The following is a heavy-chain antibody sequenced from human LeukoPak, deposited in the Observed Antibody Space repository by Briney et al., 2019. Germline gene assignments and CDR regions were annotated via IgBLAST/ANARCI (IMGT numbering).Heavy chain of an antibody. CDR1: GGSISSYY. D-gene: IGHD3-10*01. J-gene: IGHJ4*02. Sequence: SETLSLTWTVAGGSISSYYWSWIRQPPGKGLEWIGYIYYSGSTNYNPSLKSRVTISVDTSKNQFSLKLSSVTAADTAVYYCARFPGVLDYWGQGTLVTVSS. CDR2: IYYSGST. CDR3: ARFPGVLDY. V-gene: IGHV4-59*01.